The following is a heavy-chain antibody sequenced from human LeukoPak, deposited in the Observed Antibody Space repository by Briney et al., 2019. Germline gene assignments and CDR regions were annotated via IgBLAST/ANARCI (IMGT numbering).Heavy chain of an antibody. V-gene: IGHV4-4*07. Sequence: PSETLSLTCTVSGGPITNSYWSWIRHSAGTGMEWIGRIHATGSTDYSPSLKSRVSMSLDMPTKQFSLTLSAVTAADTATYYFARILDRDIWGQGTLVTVSP. CDR2: IHATGST. J-gene: IGHJ3*02. CDR1: GGPITNSY. CDR3: ARILDRDI. D-gene: IGHD3-22*01.